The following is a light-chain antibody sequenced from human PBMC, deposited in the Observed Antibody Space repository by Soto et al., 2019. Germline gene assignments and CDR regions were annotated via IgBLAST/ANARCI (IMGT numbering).Light chain of an antibody. Sequence: EIVLTQSPGTLSLSPGERATLSCRASQSVSSSYLAWYQQKPGQAPSLLIYGASSRATGIPDRFSGSGSGTDFTLTISRLEPEDFALYYCQQYGRSPYTFGQGTKLEIK. J-gene: IGKJ2*01. CDR3: QQYGRSPYT. CDR1: QSVSSSY. CDR2: GAS. V-gene: IGKV3-20*01.